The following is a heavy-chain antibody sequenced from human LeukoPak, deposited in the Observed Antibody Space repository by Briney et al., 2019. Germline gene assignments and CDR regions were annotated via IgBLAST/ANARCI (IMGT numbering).Heavy chain of an antibody. V-gene: IGHV1-69-2*01. Sequence: ASVKVSCKVSGYTFTDYYMHWVQQAPGKGLEWMRLVDPEDGETIYAEKFQGRVTITADTSTDTAYMELSSLRSEDTAVYYCATSRLIVVVPAAPLDYWGQGTLVTVSS. CDR2: VDPEDGET. CDR3: ATSRLIVVVPAAPLDY. CDR1: GYTFTDYY. J-gene: IGHJ4*02. D-gene: IGHD2-2*01.